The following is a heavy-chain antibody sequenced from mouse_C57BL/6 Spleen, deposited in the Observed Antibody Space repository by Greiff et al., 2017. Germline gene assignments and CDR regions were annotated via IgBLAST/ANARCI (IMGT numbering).Heavy chain of an antibody. J-gene: IGHJ4*01. CDR3: AREGMVTTAEYAMDY. V-gene: IGHV2-2*01. CDR2: IWSGGST. CDR1: GFSLTSYG. D-gene: IGHD2-2*01. Sequence: VKLMESGPGLVQPSQSLSITCTVSGFSLTSYGVHWVRQSPGKGLEWLGVIWSGGSTDYNAAFISRLSISKDNSKSQVFFKMNSLQADDTAIYYCAREGMVTTAEYAMDYWGQGTSVTVSS.